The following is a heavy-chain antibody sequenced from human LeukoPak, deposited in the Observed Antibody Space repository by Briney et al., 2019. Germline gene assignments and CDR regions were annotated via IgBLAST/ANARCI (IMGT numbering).Heavy chain of an antibody. D-gene: IGHD6-6*01. CDR3: ARGPNSNWSGLDF. CDR2: ISPTGSTT. V-gene: IGHV3-74*01. J-gene: IGHJ4*02. CDR1: GFSFSGHW. Sequence: GGSLRLSCTASGFSFSGHWMHWARQLPGKGLVWVSRISPTGSTTSYADSVKGRFTVSRDNAKNTLYLQVNNLRAEDAAVYYCARGPNSNWSGLDFWGQGTLLTVSS.